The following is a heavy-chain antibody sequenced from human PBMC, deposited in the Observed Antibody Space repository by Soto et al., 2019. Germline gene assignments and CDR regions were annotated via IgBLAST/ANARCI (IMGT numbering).Heavy chain of an antibody. J-gene: IGHJ5*02. Sequence: SETLSLSCAVYGGTFSSYYWNWIRQSPGKGLEWIGDINYSGGTNYNPSLKSRVTISVDTSKNQFSLQLDSVTAADTAVYYCAKSYSGPFDPWGQGALVTVSS. CDR3: AKSYSGPFDP. V-gene: IGHV4-34*08. CDR2: INYSGGT. D-gene: IGHD6-25*01. CDR1: GGTFSSYY.